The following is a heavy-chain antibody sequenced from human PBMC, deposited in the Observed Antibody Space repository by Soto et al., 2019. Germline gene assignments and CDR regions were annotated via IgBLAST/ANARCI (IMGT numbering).Heavy chain of an antibody. V-gene: IGHV3-23*01. CDR3: ANLGLGDWTNYSHYYGMDV. CDR1: GFTFSVYS. Sequence: GSLRLSCAATGFTFSVYSMTWVLQAPGKGLEWISAVTANGDTTYSADSVKCRFTISRDNSKNTLYLRMNSLRAEDTAVYYCANLGLGDWTNYSHYYGMDVWGQGTTVTVSS. D-gene: IGHD2-21*02. J-gene: IGHJ6*01. CDR2: VTANGDTT.